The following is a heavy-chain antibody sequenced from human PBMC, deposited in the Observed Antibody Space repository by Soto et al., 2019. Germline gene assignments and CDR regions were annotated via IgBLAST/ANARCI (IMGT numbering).Heavy chain of an antibody. CDR1: GFTVSNNY. CDR3: ARNQPVTTLGY. Sequence: EVQLVETGGGLIQPGGSLRLSCAASGFTVSNNYMSWVRQAPGKGLECVSIIYSGGTTYYADSVRGRFTISRDQSKNTLYLQMNSLRADDTAVYFFARNQPVTTLGYWGQGTLVTVSS. J-gene: IGHJ4*02. V-gene: IGHV3-53*02. D-gene: IGHD4-17*01. CDR2: IYSGGTT.